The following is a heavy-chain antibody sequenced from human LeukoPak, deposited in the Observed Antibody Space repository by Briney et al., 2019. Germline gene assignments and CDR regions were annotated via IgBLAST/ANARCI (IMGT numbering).Heavy chain of an antibody. D-gene: IGHD3-3*01. V-gene: IGHV3-23*01. Sequence: GGSLRLSCAAFGFTFKIYTMNWVRQAPGKGLQRVSSISFSGDNRGDNTYYADSVRGRFSISRDNSQNTVFLQMSSLRVDDTAAYYCVGTFTVFGVVSTIEWGQGTLVTVSS. J-gene: IGHJ4*02. CDR2: ISFSGDNRGDNT. CDR1: GFTFKIYT. CDR3: VGTFTVFGVVSTIE.